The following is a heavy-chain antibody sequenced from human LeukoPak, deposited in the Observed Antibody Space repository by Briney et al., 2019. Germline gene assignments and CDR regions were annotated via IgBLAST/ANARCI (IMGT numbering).Heavy chain of an antibody. J-gene: IGHJ4*02. CDR1: GGSISSGGHY. CDR3: ARMSLGELLY. CDR2: IYYSGST. Sequence: PSQTLSLTCTVSGGSISSGGHYWSWIRQHPGKGLEWIGYIYYSGSTYYNPSLKSRVTISVDTSKNQFSLKLSSVTAADTAVYYCARMSLGELLYWGQGTLVTVSS. V-gene: IGHV4-31*03. D-gene: IGHD3-16*01.